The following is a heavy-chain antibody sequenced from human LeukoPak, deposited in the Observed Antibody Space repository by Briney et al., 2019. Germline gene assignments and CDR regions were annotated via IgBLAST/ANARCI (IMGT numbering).Heavy chain of an antibody. V-gene: IGHV3-33*01. CDR1: GFTFSSYG. Sequence: PGGSLRLSCAASGFTFSSYGMHWVRQAPGKGLERVAVIWYDGSNKYYADSVKGRFTISRDNSKNTLYLQMNSLRAEDTAVYYCARDRDGRFDYWGQGTLVTVSS. CDR2: IWYDGSNK. CDR3: ARDRDGRFDY. J-gene: IGHJ4*02. D-gene: IGHD5-24*01.